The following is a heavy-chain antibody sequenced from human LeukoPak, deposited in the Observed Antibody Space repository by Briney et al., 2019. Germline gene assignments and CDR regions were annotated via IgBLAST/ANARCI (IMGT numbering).Heavy chain of an antibody. J-gene: IGHJ4*02. CDR3: ARGYSSSSIYFDY. D-gene: IGHD6-6*01. Sequence: GRSLRLSCAASGFTFSSYGMHWVRQAPGKGLEWVAVIWYDGSNKYYADSVKGRFTISRDNSKNTLYLQMNSLRAEDTAVYYCARGYSSSSIYFDYWGQGTLVTVSS. CDR2: IWYDGSNK. CDR1: GFTFSSYG. V-gene: IGHV3-33*01.